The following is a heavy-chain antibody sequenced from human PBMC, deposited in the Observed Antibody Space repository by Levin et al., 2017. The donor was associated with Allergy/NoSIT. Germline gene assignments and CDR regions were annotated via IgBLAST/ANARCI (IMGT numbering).Heavy chain of an antibody. D-gene: IGHD2-15*01. Sequence: ASVKVSCKASGYTFTGHYMHWVRQAPGQGLEWMGWINANSGGTNHAQKFQGRVTMARDTSISTVYMELSRLTSDDTAVYYCAREMTSSWFDYWGQGTLVTVPS. CDR3: AREMTSSWFDY. CDR1: GYTFTGHY. V-gene: IGHV1-2*02. CDR2: INANSGGT. J-gene: IGHJ4*02.